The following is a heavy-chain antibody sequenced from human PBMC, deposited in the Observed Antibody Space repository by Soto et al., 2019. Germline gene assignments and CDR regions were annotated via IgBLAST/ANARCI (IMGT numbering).Heavy chain of an antibody. CDR3: ARDGSCSSSGCNYGMDV. V-gene: IGHV4-59*01. CDR1: GGSISTYY. CDR2: IHYSGTT. Sequence: SETLSLTCTVSGGSISTYYWSWIRQPPGKGLEWIGYIHYSGTTNYNPSLKSRVTISVDTSKNQFSLQLTSVTAADTAVYYCARDGSCSSSGCNYGMDVWGQGTTVTVFS. J-gene: IGHJ6*02. D-gene: IGHD2-2*01.